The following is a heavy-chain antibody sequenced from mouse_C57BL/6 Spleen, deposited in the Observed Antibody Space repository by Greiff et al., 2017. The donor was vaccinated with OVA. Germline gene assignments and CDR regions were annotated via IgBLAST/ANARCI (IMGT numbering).Heavy chain of an antibody. CDR2: IYPGDGDT. D-gene: IGHD4-1*01. CDR3: AKTWDEWYFDV. V-gene: IGHV1-82*01. J-gene: IGHJ1*03. CDR1: GYTFTSYW. Sequence: QVQLQQPGAELVKPGASVKVSCKASGYTFTSYWMHWVKQRPGKGLEWIGRIYPGDGDTNYNGKFKGKATLTADKSSSTAYMQLSSLTSEDSAVYFCAKTWDEWYFDVWGTGTTVTVSS.